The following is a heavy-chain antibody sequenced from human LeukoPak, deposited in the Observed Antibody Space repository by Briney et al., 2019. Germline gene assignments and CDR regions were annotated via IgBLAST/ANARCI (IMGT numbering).Heavy chain of an antibody. Sequence: SETLSLTCAVYGGSFSGYYWSWIRQPPGKGLEWIGEINHSGSTNYNPSLKSRVTISVDTSKNQFSLKLSSVTAADTAVYCCARCKLGTNDAFDIWGQGTMVTVSS. J-gene: IGHJ3*02. CDR3: ARCKLGTNDAFDI. CDR1: GGSFSGYY. D-gene: IGHD7-27*01. V-gene: IGHV4-34*01. CDR2: INHSGST.